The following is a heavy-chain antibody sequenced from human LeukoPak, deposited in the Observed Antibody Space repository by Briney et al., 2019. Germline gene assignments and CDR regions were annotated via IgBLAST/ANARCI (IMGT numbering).Heavy chain of an antibody. D-gene: IGHD3-22*01. J-gene: IGHJ4*02. CDR1: GFTFSSYS. V-gene: IGHV3-48*02. CDR2: ISSSSSTI. CDR3: ARDSYGSSGYYYVSDY. Sequence: PGGSLRLSCAASGFTFSSYSMNWVRQAPGKGLEWLSYISSSSSTIYYADSVKGRFTISRDNAKNSLYLRMNSLRDEDTAVYYCARDSYGSSGYYYVSDYWGQGTLVTVSS.